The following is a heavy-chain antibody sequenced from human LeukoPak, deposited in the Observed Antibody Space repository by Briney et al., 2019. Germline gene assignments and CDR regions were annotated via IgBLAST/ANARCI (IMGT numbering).Heavy chain of an antibody. D-gene: IGHD2-15*01. V-gene: IGHV4-39*01. CDR2: IYYSGST. Sequence: SETLSDTRTVSGGSISSSSYYWGWIRQPPGKGLEWIGSIYYSGSTYYNPSLKSRVTITLDTPQKQFSLKLSCVTAADTAVYYCARHNDIVVVVAARPDAFEIWGQG. J-gene: IGHJ3*02. CDR1: GGSISSSSYY. CDR3: ARHNDIVVVVAARPDAFEI.